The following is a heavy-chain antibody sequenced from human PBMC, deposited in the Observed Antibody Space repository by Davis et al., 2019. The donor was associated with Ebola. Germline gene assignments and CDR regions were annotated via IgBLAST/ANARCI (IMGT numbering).Heavy chain of an antibody. CDR1: GGSFSGYY. Sequence: MPSETLSLTCAVYGGSFSGYYWSWIRQPPGKGLEWIGYIHDSGSTNYNPSLKRPLTISVDTSKNQFSLKLSSVIAADTAVYYCVGGRWLIWGRGTMVTVSS. D-gene: IGHD5-24*01. CDR3: VGGRWLI. CDR2: IHDSGST. V-gene: IGHV4-59*01. J-gene: IGHJ3*02.